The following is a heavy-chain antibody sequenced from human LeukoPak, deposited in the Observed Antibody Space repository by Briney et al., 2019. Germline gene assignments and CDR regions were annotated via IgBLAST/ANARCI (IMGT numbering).Heavy chain of an antibody. J-gene: IGHJ4*02. Sequence: PSETLSLTCTVSGGSISSYYWSWIRQPPGKGLEWIGYIYYSGSTNYNPSLKSRVTISVDTSKNQFSLKLSSVTAADTAVYYCARQALEDYDILTGPDYWGQGTLVTVSS. CDR1: GGSISSYY. D-gene: IGHD3-9*01. V-gene: IGHV4-59*08. CDR2: IYYSGST. CDR3: ARQALEDYDILTGPDY.